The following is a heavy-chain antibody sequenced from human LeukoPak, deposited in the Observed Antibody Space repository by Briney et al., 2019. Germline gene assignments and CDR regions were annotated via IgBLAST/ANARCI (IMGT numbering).Heavy chain of an antibody. J-gene: IGHJ6*02. CDR3: ASDWGYYYYGMDV. CDR1: GYTFTGYY. V-gene: IGHV1-8*02. Sequence: ASVKVSCKASGYTFTGYYMHWVRQAPGQGLEWMGWINPNSGNTGYAQKFQGRVTMTRNTSISTAYMELSSLRSEDTAVYYCASDWGYYYYGMDVWGQGTTVTVSS. CDR2: INPNSGNT. D-gene: IGHD7-27*01.